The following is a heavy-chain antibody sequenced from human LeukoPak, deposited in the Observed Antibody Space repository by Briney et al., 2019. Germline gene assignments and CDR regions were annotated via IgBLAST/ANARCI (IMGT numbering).Heavy chain of an antibody. CDR1: GGFIGSYY. CDR2: IYYSGST. Sequence: SETLSLTCSVSGGFIGSYYWSWIRQPPGKRLDWIGYIYYSGSTKYSPSLESRATISIDTSKNQFSLNVSSVTAADTAVYFCARGYGGYRASYGMDVWGQGTTVTVS. V-gene: IGHV4-59*01. J-gene: IGHJ6*02. D-gene: IGHD5-12*01. CDR3: ARGYGGYRASYGMDV.